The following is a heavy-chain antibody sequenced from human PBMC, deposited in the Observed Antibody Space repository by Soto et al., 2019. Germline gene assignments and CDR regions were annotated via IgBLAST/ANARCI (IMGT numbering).Heavy chain of an antibody. D-gene: IGHD2-21*01. V-gene: IGHV4-39*01. CDR3: GRVVEGATRPTDFDS. J-gene: IGHJ5*01. Sequence: PSETLSLTCAVSGVSIPNSHSFWGWIRQPPGKGLEFIANVYYSGGAHYNPSFKSRVTISVDTATNQVSLRMSSVTAEDTAVYFCGRVVEGATRPTDFDSWGQGTLVTVSS. CDR1: GVSIPNSHSF. CDR2: VYYSGGA.